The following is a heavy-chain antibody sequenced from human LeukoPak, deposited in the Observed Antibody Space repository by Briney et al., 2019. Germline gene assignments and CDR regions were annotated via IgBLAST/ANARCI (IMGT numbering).Heavy chain of an antibody. J-gene: IGHJ4*02. Sequence: GGSLRLSCVASGFTFSIYEMNWVRQAPGKGLEWVSYIIQSGSTVYYADSAKGRFTISRDNAKNSLYLQMNSLRAEDTAVYYCARERQSCGGDCSDYWGQGTLVTVSS. CDR3: ARERQSCGGDCSDY. D-gene: IGHD2-21*01. CDR1: GFTFSIYE. V-gene: IGHV3-48*03. CDR2: IIQSGSTV.